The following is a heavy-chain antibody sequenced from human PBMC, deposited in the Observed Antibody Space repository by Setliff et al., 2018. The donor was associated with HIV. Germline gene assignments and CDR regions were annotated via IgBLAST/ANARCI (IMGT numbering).Heavy chain of an antibody. CDR3: ARQGVWLHDSSGYYFGHFDY. V-gene: IGHV4-38-2*01. Sequence: PSETLSLTCAVSGYSISSGYYWGWIRQPPGKGREWIGNIYHSWSNYYNPSLKSRVTISVDTSKNQFSLKLSSVTAADTAVYYCARQGVWLHDSSGYYFGHFDYWGQGTLVTVSS. CDR2: IYHSWSN. D-gene: IGHD3-22*01. J-gene: IGHJ4*02. CDR1: GYSISSGYY.